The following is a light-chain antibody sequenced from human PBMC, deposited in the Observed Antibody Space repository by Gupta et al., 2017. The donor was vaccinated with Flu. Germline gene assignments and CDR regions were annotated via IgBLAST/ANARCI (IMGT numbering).Light chain of an antibody. CDR2: GAS. J-gene: IGKJ4*01. Sequence: GTLSLSPGERATLSCRASQSVSSSYLAWYQQKPGQAPRLLIYGASSRATGIPDRFSGSGSGTDFTLTISRLEPEDFAVYYCQQYGGSPLTFGGGTKVEIK. V-gene: IGKV3-20*01. CDR3: QQYGGSPLT. CDR1: QSVSSSY.